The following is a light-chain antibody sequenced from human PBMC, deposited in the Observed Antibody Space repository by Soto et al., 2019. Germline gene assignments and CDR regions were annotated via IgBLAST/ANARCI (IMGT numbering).Light chain of an antibody. CDR2: GAS. J-gene: IGKJ1*01. V-gene: IGKV1-6*01. CDR3: LQDHNYPRT. CDR1: EDIRKE. Sequence: AIQITQSPSSLSASVGDRVTITCRASEDIRKELSWYQQKPGKAPNVLIYGASSSQSGVPSRFGGSGSGTDFTLTISSLQPEDFATYYCLQDHNYPRTFGQGTKVEVK.